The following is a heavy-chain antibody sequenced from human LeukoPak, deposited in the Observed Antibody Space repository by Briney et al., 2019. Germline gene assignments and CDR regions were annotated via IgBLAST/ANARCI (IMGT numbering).Heavy chain of an antibody. D-gene: IGHD2-2*01. V-gene: IGHV1-69*13. Sequence: SVKVSCKASGGTFSSYAISWVRQAPGQGLEWMGGIIPIFGTANYAQKFQGRVTITADESTSTAYMELSSLRSEDTAVYYCARSGDIVVVPAAAYYYYGMDVWGQGTTVTVSS. J-gene: IGHJ6*02. CDR3: ARSGDIVVVPAAAYYYYGMDV. CDR1: GGTFSSYA. CDR2: IIPIFGTA.